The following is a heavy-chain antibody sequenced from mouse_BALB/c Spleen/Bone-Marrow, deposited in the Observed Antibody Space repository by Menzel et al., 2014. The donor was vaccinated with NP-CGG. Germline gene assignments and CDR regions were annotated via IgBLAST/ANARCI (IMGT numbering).Heavy chain of an antibody. CDR3: ARSGSSSGYFDY. D-gene: IGHD1-1*01. Sequence: EVQVVESGGGLVQPGGSRKLSCAASGFTFXSFGMHWVRQAPEKGLEWVAYIRRGSSSIYYADTVRGRSTTPRDHPKNTLFLQIPSLKSEDTAMYYCARSGSSSGYFDYWGQGTTLTVSS. V-gene: IGHV5-17*02. CDR2: IRRGSSSI. J-gene: IGHJ2*01. CDR1: GFTFXSFG.